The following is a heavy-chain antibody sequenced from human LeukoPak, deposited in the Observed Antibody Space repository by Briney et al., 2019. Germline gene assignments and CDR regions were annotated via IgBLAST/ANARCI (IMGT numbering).Heavy chain of an antibody. V-gene: IGHV5-51*01. CDR3: ARKSGRAFDI. D-gene: IGHD2-15*01. Sequence: GESLQISCKGSRYSFTSYWIGWVRQMPGKGLEWMGIIYPGESDTRYSQSFQGQVTISADKSISTAYLQWSSLKASDTAMYYCARKSGRAFDIWGEGTMVTVSS. CDR1: RYSFTSYW. J-gene: IGHJ3*02. CDR2: IYPGESDT.